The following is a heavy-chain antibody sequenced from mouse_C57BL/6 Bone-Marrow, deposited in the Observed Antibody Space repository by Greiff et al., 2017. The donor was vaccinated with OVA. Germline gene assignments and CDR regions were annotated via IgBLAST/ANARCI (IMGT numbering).Heavy chain of an antibody. CDR2: IWRGGST. D-gene: IGHD2-4*01. Sequence: QVQLQQSGPGLVQPSQSLSITCTVSGFSLTSYGVHWVRQSPGKGLEWLGVIWRGGSTDYNAAFMSRLSITKDNSKSQVFFKMNSLQADDTAIYYCAKKGLYYDYDGYAMDYWGQGTSVTVSS. J-gene: IGHJ4*01. CDR3: AKKGLYYDYDGYAMDY. CDR1: GFSLTSYG. V-gene: IGHV2-5*01.